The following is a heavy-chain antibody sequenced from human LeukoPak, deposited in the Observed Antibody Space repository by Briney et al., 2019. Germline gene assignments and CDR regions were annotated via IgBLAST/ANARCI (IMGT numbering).Heavy chain of an antibody. J-gene: IGHJ5*02. Sequence: ASVKVSCKASGYTFTGYYMHWVRQAPGQGLEWMGWINPNSGGTNYAQKSQGRVTMTRDTSISTAYMELSRLRSDDTAVYYCARAYCSGGSCYSVVYNWFDPWGQGTLVTVSS. CDR3: ARAYCSGGSCYSVVYNWFDP. D-gene: IGHD2-15*01. V-gene: IGHV1-2*02. CDR1: GYTFTGYY. CDR2: INPNSGGT.